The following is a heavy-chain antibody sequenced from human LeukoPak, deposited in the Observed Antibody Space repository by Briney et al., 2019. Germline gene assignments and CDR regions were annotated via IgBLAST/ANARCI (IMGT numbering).Heavy chain of an antibody. CDR2: IRYDGSNK. CDR1: GFTFSSYG. Sequence: PGGSLRLSCAASGFTFSSYGMHWVRQAPGKGLEWVAFIRYDGSNKYYADSVKGRFTISRDNAKNSLYLQMNSLRAEDTALYHCARATVVPAAMTGWSDAFDIWGQGTMVTVSS. J-gene: IGHJ3*02. D-gene: IGHD2-2*01. V-gene: IGHV3-30*02. CDR3: ARATVVPAAMTGWSDAFDI.